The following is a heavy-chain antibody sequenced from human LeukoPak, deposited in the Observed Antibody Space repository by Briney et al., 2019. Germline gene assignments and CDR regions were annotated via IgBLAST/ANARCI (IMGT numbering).Heavy chain of an antibody. CDR1: RFTFSSYS. V-gene: IGHV3-21*01. CDR2: ISSSSSYI. J-gene: IGHJ4*02. Sequence: PGGSLRLSCAASRFTFSSYSMNWVRQAPGKGLEWVSSISSSSSYIYYADSVKGRFTISRDNAKNSLYLQMNSLRAEDTAVYYCARADWDTAMIDYWGQGTLVTVSS. CDR3: ARADWDTAMIDY. D-gene: IGHD5-18*01.